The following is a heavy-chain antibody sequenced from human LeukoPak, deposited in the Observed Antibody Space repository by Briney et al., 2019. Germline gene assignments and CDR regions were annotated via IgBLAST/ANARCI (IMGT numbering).Heavy chain of an antibody. CDR3: ARDQTAVTGVWGTIDY. V-gene: IGHV3-30*03. D-gene: IGHD2-8*02. CDR2: ISYDGSNT. J-gene: IGHJ4*02. Sequence: GGSLRLSCAASGFTFSGYGMHWVRQAPGMGLEWVAIISYDGSNTFYGDSVKGRFTISRDNSKKTLYLQMNSLRTEDTAVYYCARDQTAVTGVWGTIDYWGQGTLVTVSS. CDR1: GFTFSGYG.